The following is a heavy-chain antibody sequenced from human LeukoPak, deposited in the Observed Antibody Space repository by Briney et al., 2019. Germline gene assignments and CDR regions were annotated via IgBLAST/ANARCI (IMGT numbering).Heavy chain of an antibody. CDR2: INPSGGST. J-gene: IGHJ4*02. CDR1: GYTFTSYD. Sequence: GASVKVSCKASGYTFTSYDINWVRQAPGQGLEWMGIINPSGGSTNYAQKFQGRVTMTRDMSTSTVYMELSSLRSEDTAVYYCARGAPIVLMVYAMGGEFDYWDQGTLVTVSS. D-gene: IGHD2-8*01. CDR3: ARGAPIVLMVYAMGGEFDY. V-gene: IGHV1-46*01.